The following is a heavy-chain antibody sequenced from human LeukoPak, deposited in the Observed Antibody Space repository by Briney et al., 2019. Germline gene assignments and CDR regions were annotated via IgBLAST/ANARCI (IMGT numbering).Heavy chain of an antibody. D-gene: IGHD5-18*01. CDR1: GYTFTSYG. V-gene: IGHV1-69*13. Sequence: ASVKVSCKASGYTFTSYGISWVRQAPGQGLEWMGGIIPIFGTANYAQKFQGRVTITADESTSTAYMELSSLRSEDTAVYYCARGRGYSYGTFDYWGQGTLVTVSS. CDR3: ARGRGYSYGTFDY. J-gene: IGHJ4*02. CDR2: IIPIFGTA.